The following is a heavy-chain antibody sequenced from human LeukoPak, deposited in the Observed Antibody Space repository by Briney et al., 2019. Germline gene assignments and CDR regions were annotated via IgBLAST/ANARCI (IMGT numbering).Heavy chain of an antibody. D-gene: IGHD2-15*01. CDR2: ISWDGSST. CDR1: GFTFDDYA. CDR3: AKSDRPGDAFDI. V-gene: IGHV3-43D*03. J-gene: IGHJ3*02. Sequence: QSGGSLRLSCAASGFTFDDYAMHWVRQAPGKGLEWVSLISWDGSSTYYADSVKGRFTISRDNSKNSLYLQMNSLRAEDTALYYCAKSDRPGDAFDIWGQGTMVTVSS.